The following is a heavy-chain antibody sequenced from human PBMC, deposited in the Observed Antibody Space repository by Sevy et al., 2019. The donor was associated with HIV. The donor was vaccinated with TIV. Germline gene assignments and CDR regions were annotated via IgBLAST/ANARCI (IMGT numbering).Heavy chain of an antibody. CDR2: ITYDGSNK. V-gene: IGHV3-30-3*01. J-gene: IGHJ4*02. CDR1: GFTFSSYA. Sequence: AGSLRLSCAASGFTFSSYAMHWVHQAPGKALEWVAVITYDGSNKYYTDSVKGRFTISRDNSKNTLYLQMNSLRAEDTAVYYCARGIAVVVAAGPWNYWGQGTLVTVSS. CDR3: ARGIAVVVAAGPWNY. D-gene: IGHD2-15*01.